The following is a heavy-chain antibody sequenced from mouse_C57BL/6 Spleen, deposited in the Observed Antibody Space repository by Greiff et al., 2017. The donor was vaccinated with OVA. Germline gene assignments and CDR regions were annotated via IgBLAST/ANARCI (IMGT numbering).Heavy chain of an antibody. CDR3: TRDNYGSSYGWYFDV. V-gene: IGHV5-9-1*02. J-gene: IGHJ1*03. Sequence: EVQLVESGEGLVKPGGSLKLSCAASGFTFSSYAMSWVRQTPEKRLEWVAYISSGGDYIYYADTVKGRFTISRDNARNTLYLQMSSLKSEDTAMYYCTRDNYGSSYGWYFDVWGTGTTVTVSS. CDR1: GFTFSSYA. CDR2: ISSGGDYI. D-gene: IGHD1-1*01.